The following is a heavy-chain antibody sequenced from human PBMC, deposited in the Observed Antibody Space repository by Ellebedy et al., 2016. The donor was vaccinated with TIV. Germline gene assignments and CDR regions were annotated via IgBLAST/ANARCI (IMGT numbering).Heavy chain of an antibody. CDR1: GFTFSSYD. CDR2: IRYDGTNK. D-gene: IGHD5-18*01. V-gene: IGHV3-30*02. Sequence: GGSLRLSCAASGFTFSSYDMHWVRQAPGKGLEWVAFIRYDGTNKEYADSVKGRFTISRDNSKNTLYLQMNSLRAEDTAVFYCARGGRYTYGPFDYWGQGTLVTVSS. J-gene: IGHJ4*02. CDR3: ARGGRYTYGPFDY.